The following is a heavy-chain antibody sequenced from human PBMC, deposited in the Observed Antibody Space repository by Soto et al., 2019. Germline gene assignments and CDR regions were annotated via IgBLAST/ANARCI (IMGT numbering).Heavy chain of an antibody. CDR1: GGSISSGDYY. CDR2: IYYSGST. D-gene: IGHD3-10*01. J-gene: IGHJ6*02. Sequence: SETLSLTCTVSGGSISSGDYYWSWIRQPPGKGLEWIGYIYYSGSTYYNPSLKSRVTISVDTSKNQFSLKLSSVTAADTAVYYCARAGPYYYGSGSYVYGMDVWGQGTTVTVSS. V-gene: IGHV4-30-4*01. CDR3: ARAGPYYYGSGSYVYGMDV.